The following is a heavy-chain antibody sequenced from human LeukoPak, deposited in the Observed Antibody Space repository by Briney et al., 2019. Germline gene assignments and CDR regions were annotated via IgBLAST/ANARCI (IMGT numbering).Heavy chain of an antibody. CDR3: AREGQEWELRGIDY. J-gene: IGHJ4*02. D-gene: IGHD1-26*01. CDR2: ISSSSSYI. Sequence: GGSLRLSCAASGFTFSSYSMNWVRQAPGKGLEWVSSISSSSSYIYYADSVKGRFTISRDNAKNSLYLQMNSLRAEDTAVYYCAREGQEWELRGIDYWGQGTLVTVSS. CDR1: GFTFSSYS. V-gene: IGHV3-21*01.